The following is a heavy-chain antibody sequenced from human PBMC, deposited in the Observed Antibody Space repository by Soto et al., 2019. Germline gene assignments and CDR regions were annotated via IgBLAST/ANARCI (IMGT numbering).Heavy chain of an antibody. V-gene: IGHV1-69*13. Sequence: SVKVSCKASGGTFSSYAISWVRQAPGQGLEWMGGIIPIFGTANYAQKFQGRVTITADESTSTAYMELSSLRSEDTAVYYCARETPDYYDSSGYYRYNWFDPWGQGTLVTVSS. J-gene: IGHJ5*02. D-gene: IGHD3-22*01. CDR1: GGTFSSYA. CDR3: ARETPDYYDSSGYYRYNWFDP. CDR2: IIPIFGTA.